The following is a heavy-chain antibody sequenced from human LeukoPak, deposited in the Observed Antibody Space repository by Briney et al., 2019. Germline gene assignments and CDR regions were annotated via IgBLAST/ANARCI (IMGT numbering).Heavy chain of an antibody. CDR2: INWNGGST. J-gene: IGHJ4*02. D-gene: IGHD3-22*01. V-gene: IGHV3-20*01. CDR1: GFTFDDYG. Sequence: GGSLRRSCAASGFTFDDYGMSWVRQAPGKGLEWVSGINWNGGSTGYADSVKGRFTISRDNAKNSLYLQMNSLRAEDTALYHCARGYDSSGYYYWGQGTLVTVSS. CDR3: ARGYDSSGYYY.